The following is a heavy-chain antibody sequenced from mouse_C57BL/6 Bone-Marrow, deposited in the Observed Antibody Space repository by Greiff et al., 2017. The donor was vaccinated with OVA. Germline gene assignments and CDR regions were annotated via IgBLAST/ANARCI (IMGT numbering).Heavy chain of an antibody. J-gene: IGHJ4*01. CDR1: GYTFTDYE. CDR2: IDPETGGT. D-gene: IGHD3-2*02. CDR3: TKRQLRLNYAMDY. V-gene: IGHV1-15*01. Sequence: VQLQQSGAELVRPGASVTLSCKASGYTFTDYEMHWVKQTPVHGLEWIGAIDPETGGTAYNQKFKGKAILTADKSSSTAYMELRSLTSEDSAVYYCTKRQLRLNYAMDYWGQGTSVTVSS.